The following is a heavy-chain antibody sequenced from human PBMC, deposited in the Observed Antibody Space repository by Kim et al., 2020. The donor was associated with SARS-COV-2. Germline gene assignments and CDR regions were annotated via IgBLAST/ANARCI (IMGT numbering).Heavy chain of an antibody. CDR1: GGTLGNYA. CDR2: FVPVFGSA. Sequence: SVKVSCKASGGTLGNYAISWVRQAPGQGLEWMGAFVPVFGSADFLEKFQGRVTITADESTSTVFMEMSGLTSEDTAVYYCARDRTAHFPDALDIWGHGAMVTVSS. J-gene: IGHJ3*02. CDR3: ARDRTAHFPDALDI. D-gene: IGHD3-3*02. V-gene: IGHV1-69*13.